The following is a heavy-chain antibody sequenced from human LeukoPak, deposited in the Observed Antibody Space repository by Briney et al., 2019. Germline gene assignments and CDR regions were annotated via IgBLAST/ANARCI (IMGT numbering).Heavy chain of an antibody. D-gene: IGHD6-13*01. V-gene: IGHV3-23*01. CDR2: ISGSGGST. CDR3: TTGIAAAGILH. J-gene: IGHJ4*02. Sequence: PGGSLRLSCAASGFTFSSYAMSWVRQGLGRGLDRVSAISGSGGSTYYADSVKGRFAISRDNSKNTLYLQMNSLRAEDTAVYYCTTGIAAAGILHWGQGTLVTVSS. CDR1: GFTFSSYA.